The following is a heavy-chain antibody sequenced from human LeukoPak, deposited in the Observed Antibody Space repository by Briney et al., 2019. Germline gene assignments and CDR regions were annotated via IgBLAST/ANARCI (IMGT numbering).Heavy chain of an antibody. CDR3: ARSQYSSGWYGAFDI. V-gene: IGHV3-64*01. J-gene: IGHJ3*02. CDR2: ISSNGGST. Sequence: GGSLRLSCAASGFTFSSHAMHWVRQAPGKGLEYVSAISSNGGSTYYAKSVKGRFTISRDNSKNTLYLQKGSLRAEDIGVYYCARSQYSSGWYGAFDIGSQGTMVTVSS. D-gene: IGHD6-19*01. CDR1: GFTFSSHA.